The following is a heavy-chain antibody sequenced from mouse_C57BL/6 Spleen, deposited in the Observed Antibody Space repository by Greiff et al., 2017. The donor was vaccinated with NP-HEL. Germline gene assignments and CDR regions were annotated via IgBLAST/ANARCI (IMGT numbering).Heavy chain of an antibody. CDR3: ARGWIYYGYDDWYFDV. D-gene: IGHD2-2*01. CDR1: GYSFTSYY. J-gene: IGHJ1*03. V-gene: IGHV1-66*01. CDR2: IYPGSGNT. Sequence: QVQLKESGPELVKPGASVKISCKASGYSFTSYYIHWVKQRPGQGLEWIGWIYPGSGNTKYNEKFKGKATLTADTSSSTAYMQLSSLTSEDSAVYYCARGWIYYGYDDWYFDVWGTGTTVTVSS.